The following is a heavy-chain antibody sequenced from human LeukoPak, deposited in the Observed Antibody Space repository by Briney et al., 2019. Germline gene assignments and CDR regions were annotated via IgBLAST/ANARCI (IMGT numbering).Heavy chain of an antibody. CDR3: ATDAVGAPRWFDP. Sequence: GGSVKVSCKASGYTFTSYGISWVRQAPGQGLEWMGWISAYNGNTNYAQKLQGRVTMTTDTSTSPAYMKLRSLRSDDTAVYYCATDAVGAPRWFDPWGQGTLVSVSS. J-gene: IGHJ5*02. V-gene: IGHV1-18*01. D-gene: IGHD1-26*01. CDR1: GYTFTSYG. CDR2: ISAYNGNT.